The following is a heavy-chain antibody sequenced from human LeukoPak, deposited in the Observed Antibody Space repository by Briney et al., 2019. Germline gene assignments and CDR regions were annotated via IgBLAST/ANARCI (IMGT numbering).Heavy chain of an antibody. V-gene: IGHV1-2*02. CDR3: ARETPPRRGAPAGVLFPD. CDR1: GYTFTGYY. J-gene: IGHJ4*01. D-gene: IGHD1-14*01. Sequence: VASVKVSCKASGYTFTGYYMHWVRQAPGQGLEWMGWINPNSGGTNYAQRFQGRVTMTSDTSITTAYMELSRLRSDDTAVYYCARETPPRRGAPAGVLFPDWGHGTLVTVSS. CDR2: INPNSGGT.